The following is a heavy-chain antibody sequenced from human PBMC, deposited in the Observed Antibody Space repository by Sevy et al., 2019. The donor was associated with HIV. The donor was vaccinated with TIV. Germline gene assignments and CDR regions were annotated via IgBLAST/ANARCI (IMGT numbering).Heavy chain of an antibody. J-gene: IGHJ3*02. CDR1: GFTFSDHY. D-gene: IGHD3-22*01. CDR3: ARESRYYYDSSGYSAFDI. Sequence: GGSLRLSCAASGFTFSDHYMGWVRQAPGKGLEWVGRTRNKANSYTTEYAASVKGRFTISRDDSKNSLYLQMNSLKTEDTAVYFCARESRYYYDSSGYSAFDIWGQGTMVTVSS. V-gene: IGHV3-72*01. CDR2: TRNKANSYTT.